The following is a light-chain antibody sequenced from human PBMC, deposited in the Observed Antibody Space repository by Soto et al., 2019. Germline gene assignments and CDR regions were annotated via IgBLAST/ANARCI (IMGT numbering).Light chain of an antibody. CDR1: QSAGASS. J-gene: IGKJ2*01. Sequence: EILLTQSPDILSLSPGQRATLSCRASQSAGASSLAWYQQKPERAPSLLIYDTSRRATGTPNRFSGSGSGTDFTITTSRLVSEDFAVYYCHQVYSAPFTFGQGTKLEIK. V-gene: IGKV3D-20*02. CDR3: HQVYSAPFT. CDR2: DTS.